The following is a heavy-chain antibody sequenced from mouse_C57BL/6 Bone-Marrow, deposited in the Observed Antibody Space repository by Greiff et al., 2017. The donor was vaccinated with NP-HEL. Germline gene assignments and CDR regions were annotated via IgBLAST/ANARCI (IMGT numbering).Heavy chain of an antibody. D-gene: IGHD2-5*01. CDR2: INPYNGDT. Sequence: EVQRVESGPELVKPGDSVKISCKASGYSFTGYFMNWVMQSHGKSLEWIGRINPYNGDTFYNQKFKGKATLTVDKSSSTAHMELLSLTSEDSAVYYCASMGYSNSAWFAYWGQGTLVTVSA. CDR3: ASMGYSNSAWFAY. CDR1: GYSFTGYF. V-gene: IGHV1-20*01. J-gene: IGHJ3*01.